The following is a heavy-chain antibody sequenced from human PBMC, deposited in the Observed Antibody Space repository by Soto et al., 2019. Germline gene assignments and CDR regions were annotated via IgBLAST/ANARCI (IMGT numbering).Heavy chain of an antibody. D-gene: IGHD2-15*01. V-gene: IGHV3-23*01. CDR1: GFACSNYA. CDR2: LSGSGGNT. Sequence: PWGSLILSCSASGFACSNYAMAWVRQAPGQGLEWISSLSGSGGNTYYADSVKGRFTISRDNSKNTLSLHMNSLTAEDTAKYYCARAPYCTGGSCSSRVPYYWGQGTLVTVSS. CDR3: ARAPYCTGGSCSSRVPYY. J-gene: IGHJ4*02.